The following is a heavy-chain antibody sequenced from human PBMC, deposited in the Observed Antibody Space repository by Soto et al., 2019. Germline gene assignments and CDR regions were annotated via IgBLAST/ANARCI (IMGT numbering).Heavy chain of an antibody. CDR2: IRDKADNYAT. CDR1: GFTFSGST. Sequence: EVQLVESGGGLVQPGGSLKLSCAASGFTFSGSTMHWVRQASGGGLEWVGRIRDKADNYATTYSASGMGRFTISRDDSENTAYLQMSGLKTEDTAVYYCTREYYGSGSFRFDYWGQGTLVTVSS. V-gene: IGHV3-73*02. J-gene: IGHJ4*02. CDR3: TREYYGSGSFRFDY. D-gene: IGHD3-10*01.